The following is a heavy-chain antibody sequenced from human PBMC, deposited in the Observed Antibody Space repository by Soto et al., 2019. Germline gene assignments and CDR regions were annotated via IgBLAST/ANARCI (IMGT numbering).Heavy chain of an antibody. CDR2: IYYSGST. D-gene: IGHD3-3*01. CDR1: GGSISSYY. V-gene: IGHV4-59*01. CDR3: ARGSQSFFPNYYYYGMDV. Sequence: PSETLSLTCTVSGGSISSYYWSWIRQPPGKGLEWIGYIYYSGSTNYNPSLKSRVTISVDTSKNQFSLKLSSVTAADTAVYYCARGSQSFFPNYYYYGMDVWGQGTTVTVSS. J-gene: IGHJ6*02.